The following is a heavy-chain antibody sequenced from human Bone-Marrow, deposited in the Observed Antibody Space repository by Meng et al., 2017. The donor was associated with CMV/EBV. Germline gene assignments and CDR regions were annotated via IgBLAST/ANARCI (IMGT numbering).Heavy chain of an antibody. CDR2: IRYDGSNK. J-gene: IGHJ3*02. CDR3: AKVASYAHAFDI. CDR1: GFTFSSYG. V-gene: IGHV3-30*02. D-gene: IGHD2/OR15-2a*01. Sequence: GESLKISCAASGFTFSSYGMHWVRQAPGKGLEWVAFIRYDGSNKYYADSVKGRFTISRDNSKNTLYLQMNSLRAEDTAVYYCAKVASYAHAFDIWGQGTMVTVSS.